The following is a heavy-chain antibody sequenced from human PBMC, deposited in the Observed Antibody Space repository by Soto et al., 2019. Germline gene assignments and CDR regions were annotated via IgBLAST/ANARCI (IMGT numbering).Heavy chain of an antibody. V-gene: IGHV4-59*01. Sequence: SETLSLTCTVSGGSISSYYWSWIRQPPGKGLEWIGYIYYSGSTNYNPSLKSRVTISVDTSKNQFSLKLSSVTATDTAVYYCARDSGTYYYDSSGYYDPSAFDIWGQGTMVTVSS. J-gene: IGHJ3*02. CDR3: ARDSGTYYYDSSGYYDPSAFDI. CDR1: GGSISSYY. CDR2: IYYSGST. D-gene: IGHD3-22*01.